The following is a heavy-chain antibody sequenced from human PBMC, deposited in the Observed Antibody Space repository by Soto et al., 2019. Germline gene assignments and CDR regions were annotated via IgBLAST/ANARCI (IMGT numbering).Heavy chain of an antibody. CDR1: GYTFTSYN. CDR2: ISPYNGNT. V-gene: IGHV1-18*04. J-gene: IGHJ4*02. CDR3: TRETGLVGATTSDS. D-gene: IGHD1-26*01. Sequence: QVQLVQSGAEGKKPGASVRVSCKASGYTFTSYNINWVRQAPGQGLEWMGWISPYNGNTKYAQKLQGRVTLTTDTTTSTADMELRSVRSDDTAVYYCTRETGLVGATTSDSWGQGPLVTVSS.